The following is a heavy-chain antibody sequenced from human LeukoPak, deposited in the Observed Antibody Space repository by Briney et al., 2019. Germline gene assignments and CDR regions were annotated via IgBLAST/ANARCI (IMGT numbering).Heavy chain of an antibody. CDR3: ARDYYDSSGYSINWFDP. CDR2: IIPIFGTA. J-gene: IGHJ5*02. CDR1: GGTFSSYA. V-gene: IGHV1-69*05. D-gene: IGHD3-22*01. Sequence: AASVKVSCKASGGTFSSYAISWVRQAPGQGLEWMGGIIPIFGTANYAQKFQGRVTITTDESTSTAYMELSSLRSEDTAVYYCARDYYDSSGYSINWFDPWGQGTLVTVSS.